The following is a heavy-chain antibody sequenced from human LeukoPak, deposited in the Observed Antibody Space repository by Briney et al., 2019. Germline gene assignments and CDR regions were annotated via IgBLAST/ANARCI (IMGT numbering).Heavy chain of an antibody. CDR3: VREGSSTCYDCDYFGMDV. CDR1: GGSISRGGYF. V-gene: IGHV4-31*03. Sequence: PSETLSLTCTVSGGSISRGGYFWTWIRQHPGKGLEWIGYIYYNGSTYYNPSLKSRVGILRDTSKNQFSLKLTSVTAADTAVYYCVREGSSTCYDCDYFGMDVWGQGTTVTVS. D-gene: IGHD2-2*01. CDR2: IYYNGST. J-gene: IGHJ6*02.